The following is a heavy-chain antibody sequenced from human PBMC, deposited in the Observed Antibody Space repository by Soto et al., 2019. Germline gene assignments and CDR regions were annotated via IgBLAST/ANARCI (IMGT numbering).Heavy chain of an antibody. Sequence: CLRLSCEASGFIFEDYDMHWVRQPPGKGLQWVSGISWNSGDKDYGDSVKGRFTISRDNAKNSLDLQMSSLRVEDTATYYCVKKSCSHTRCYTGWFFDLWGRGTLVTVSS. J-gene: IGHJ2*01. D-gene: IGHD2-15*01. V-gene: IGHV3-9*01. CDR3: VKKSCSHTRCYTGWFFDL. CDR1: GFIFEDYD. CDR2: ISWNSGDK.